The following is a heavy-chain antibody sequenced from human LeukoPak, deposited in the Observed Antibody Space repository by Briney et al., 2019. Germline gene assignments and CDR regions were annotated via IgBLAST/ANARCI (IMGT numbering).Heavy chain of an antibody. CDR1: GYTFTSYG. D-gene: IGHD1-20*01. J-gene: IGHJ4*02. CDR3: ARHSLIGTTPFDY. Sequence: GASVKVSCKASGYTFTSYGISWVRQAPGQGLEWMGWISTYNRNTNYAQELQGRVTMTTDTSTSTTYMELRSLRSDDTAVYYCARHSLIGTTPFDYWGQGTLVTVSS. V-gene: IGHV1-18*01. CDR2: ISTYNRNT.